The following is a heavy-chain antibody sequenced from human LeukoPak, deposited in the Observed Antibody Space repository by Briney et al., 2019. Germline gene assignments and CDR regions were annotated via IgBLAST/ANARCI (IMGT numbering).Heavy chain of an antibody. J-gene: IGHJ4*02. Sequence: AGGSLRLSCAASGFTFSTYWMSWVRQAPGKGLEWVANIQQDGSEKYYVDSVKGRFTISRDNAKNSLYLQTNSLRAEDTAVYYCARDKIVGATHFDYWGQGTLVTVSS. CDR3: ARDKIVGATHFDY. V-gene: IGHV3-7*01. D-gene: IGHD1-26*01. CDR1: GFTFSTYW. CDR2: IQQDGSEK.